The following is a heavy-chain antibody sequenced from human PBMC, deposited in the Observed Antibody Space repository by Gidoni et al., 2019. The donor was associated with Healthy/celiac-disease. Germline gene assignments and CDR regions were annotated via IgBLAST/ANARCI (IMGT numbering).Heavy chain of an antibody. CDR3: ATIGSSYSSSSNFYYYGMDV. CDR2: FDPEDGET. D-gene: IGHD6-6*01. Sequence: QVQLVQSGAEVKKPGASVKVSCKVSGYTLTALSMHWVRQAPGKGLEWMGGFDPEDGETIYAQKFQGRVTMTEDTSTDTAYMELSSLRSEDTAVYYCATIGSSYSSSSNFYYYGMDVWGQGTTVTVSS. J-gene: IGHJ6*02. V-gene: IGHV1-24*01. CDR1: GYTLTALS.